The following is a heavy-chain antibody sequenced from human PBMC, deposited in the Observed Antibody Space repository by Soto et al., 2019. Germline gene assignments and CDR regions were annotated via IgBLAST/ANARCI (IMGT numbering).Heavy chain of an antibody. Sequence: VQLVESGGGLVQPGESLRLSCAASGFTVDNNYMTWVRQAPGKGLEWVSFIDSGGRTYYADSVKGRFTTSRDNSKNTLYLQMDSLRAEDTALYYCARDRRINNGYYYYYYGMDVWGQGTTVTVSS. CDR3: ARDRRINNGYYYYYYGMDV. V-gene: IGHV3-53*01. CDR2: IDSGGRT. J-gene: IGHJ6*02. CDR1: GFTVDNNY. D-gene: IGHD3-10*01.